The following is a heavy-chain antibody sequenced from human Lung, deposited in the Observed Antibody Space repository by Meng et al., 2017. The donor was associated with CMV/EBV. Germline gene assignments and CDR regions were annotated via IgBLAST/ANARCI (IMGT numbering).Heavy chain of an antibody. CDR1: GFSFSSYW. D-gene: IGHD3-3*01. CDR2: IKQDGSEK. Sequence: GGSLRLXCAASGFSFSSYWMSWVRQAPGKGLEWVATIKQDGSEKYYVDSVKGRVTISREHAKNSLYLQMNSLMAEDTAVYYCARDQRPEYYEFWSDYLGKGSYYGMDVWGQGTTVTVSS. J-gene: IGHJ6*02. CDR3: ARDQRPEYYEFWSDYLGKGSYYGMDV. V-gene: IGHV3-7*01.